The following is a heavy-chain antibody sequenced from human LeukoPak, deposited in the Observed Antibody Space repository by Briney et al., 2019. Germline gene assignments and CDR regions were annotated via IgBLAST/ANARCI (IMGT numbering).Heavy chain of an antibody. J-gene: IGHJ4*02. V-gene: IGHV3-7*01. CDR1: RFTFSSYW. D-gene: IGHD3-3*01. CDR3: ARDGGYDFWSGYYQDY. CDR2: IKQDGSEK. Sequence: PGGSLRLSCAASRFTFSSYWMSWVRQAPGKGLEWVANIKQDGSEKDYVDSVKGRFTISRDNSKNTLYLQMNSLRAEDTAVYYCARDGGYDFWSGYYQDYWGQGTLVTVSS.